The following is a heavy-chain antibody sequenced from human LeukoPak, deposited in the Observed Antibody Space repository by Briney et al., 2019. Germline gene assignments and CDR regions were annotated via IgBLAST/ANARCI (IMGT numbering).Heavy chain of an antibody. CDR3: AREIGPRQLHLWGSAFDY. D-gene: IGHD5-18*01. J-gene: IGHJ4*02. Sequence: ASVKVSCKASGYTFINYYMHWVRQATGQGLEWMGIINPSGGGTTYAQKFQGRVTMTRDTSTSTVYMELSSLRSEDTAVYYCAREIGPRQLHLWGSAFDYWGQGTLVTVSS. V-gene: IGHV1-46*01. CDR1: GYTFINYY. CDR2: INPSGGGT.